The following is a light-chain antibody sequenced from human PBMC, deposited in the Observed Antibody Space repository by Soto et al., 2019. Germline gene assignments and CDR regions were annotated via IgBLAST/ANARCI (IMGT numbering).Light chain of an antibody. CDR3: SLYTSSSTLAV. Sequence: QSALTQPASVSGSPGQSITISCTGTSSDVGGYNYVSWYQQDPGKAPKLMIYDVNNRPSGVSNRFSGSESGNTASLTISGLQAEDEAYYYCSLYTSSSTLAVFGGGTKVTVL. V-gene: IGLV2-14*01. CDR2: DVN. J-gene: IGLJ2*01. CDR1: SSDVGGYNY.